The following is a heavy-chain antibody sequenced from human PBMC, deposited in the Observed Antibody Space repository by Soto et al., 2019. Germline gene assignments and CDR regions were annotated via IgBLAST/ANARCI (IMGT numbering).Heavy chain of an antibody. CDR1: GFTFDDYA. J-gene: IGHJ1*01. CDR2: INWNSGSI. D-gene: IGHD6-13*01. CDR3: VKDESINWYSGHFRH. V-gene: IGHV3-9*01. Sequence: ESGGGLVQPGRSLRLSCAASGFTFDDYAMHWVRQVPGTGLEWVSGINWNSGSIGYADSVKGRFAISRDNAKNSLHLQMNSLRAEDTAFYYCVKDESINWYSGHFRHWGQGTLVTVSS.